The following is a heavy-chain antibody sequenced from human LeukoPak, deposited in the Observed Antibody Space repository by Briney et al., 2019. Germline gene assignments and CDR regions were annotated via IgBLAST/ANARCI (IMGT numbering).Heavy chain of an antibody. CDR3: ARAGRYDYVWGSYRRGYYFDY. J-gene: IGHJ4*02. V-gene: IGHV3-7*01. CDR2: IKQDGSEK. D-gene: IGHD3-16*02. Sequence: PGGSLRLSCAASGFTFSNAWMSWVRQAPGKGLEWVANIKQDGSEKYYVDSVKGRFTISRDNAKNSLYLQMNSLRAEDTAVYYCARAGRYDYVWGSYRRGYYFDYWGQGTLVTVSS. CDR1: GFTFSNAW.